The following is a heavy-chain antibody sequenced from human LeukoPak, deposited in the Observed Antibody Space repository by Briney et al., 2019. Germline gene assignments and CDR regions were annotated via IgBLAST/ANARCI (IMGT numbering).Heavy chain of an antibody. J-gene: IGHJ4*02. CDR1: GGSISNYY. V-gene: IGHV4-59*01. Sequence: PSETLSLTCSVSGGSISNYYWSWLRQPPGKGLEWFGYIYKSGNTNYNPSLKSRVTISVDTSKNEFSLNLSSVIAADTAVYYCARGSRTSVDYWGKGTLVTASS. D-gene: IGHD2-2*01. CDR3: ARGSRTSVDY. CDR2: IYKSGNT.